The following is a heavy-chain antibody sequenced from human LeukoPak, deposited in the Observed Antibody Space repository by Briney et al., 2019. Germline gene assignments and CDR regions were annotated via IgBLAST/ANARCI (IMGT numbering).Heavy chain of an antibody. D-gene: IGHD6-19*01. CDR1: GFTFSSYW. CDR3: AKDMSSSGWYENAFDI. V-gene: IGHV3-9*01. CDR2: ISWNSGSI. Sequence: PGGSLRLSCAASGFTFSSYWMSWVRQAPGKGLEWVSGISWNSGSIGYADSVKGRFTISRDNAKNSLYLQMNSLRAEDTALYYCAKDMSSSGWYENAFDIWGQGTMVTVSS. J-gene: IGHJ3*02.